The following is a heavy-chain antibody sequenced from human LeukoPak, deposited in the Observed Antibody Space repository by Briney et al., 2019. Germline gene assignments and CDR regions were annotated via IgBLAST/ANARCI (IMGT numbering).Heavy chain of an antibody. CDR2: ISYDGSNK. V-gene: IGHV3-30*18. Sequence: GGSLRLSCAAPGFTFRSYGMHWVRQAPGKGLEWVAVISYDGSNKYYADSVKGRFTISRDNSKNTLYLQMNSLRAEDTAVYYCAKDGTSGSYSPLGFFDYWGQGTLVTVSS. J-gene: IGHJ4*02. CDR3: AKDGTSGSYSPLGFFDY. CDR1: GFTFRSYG. D-gene: IGHD1-26*01.